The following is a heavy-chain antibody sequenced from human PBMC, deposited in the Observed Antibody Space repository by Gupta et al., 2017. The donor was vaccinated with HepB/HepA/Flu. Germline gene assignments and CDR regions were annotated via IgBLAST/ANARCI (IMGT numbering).Heavy chain of an antibody. Sequence: QVQLVQSGAEVRNPGASVKLSCKASGYTFRNYGFIWVRQAPGQGLEWIGWISAYNGRTDYAQKLQGRVSMTTDPSSTTAYMELRSLRSDDTAVYYCGRWGPMYYYMDVWGKGTTVTVSS. J-gene: IGHJ6*03. V-gene: IGHV1-18*01. CDR2: ISAYNGRT. CDR1: GYTFRNYG. D-gene: IGHD2-2*01. CDR3: GRWGPMYYYMDV.